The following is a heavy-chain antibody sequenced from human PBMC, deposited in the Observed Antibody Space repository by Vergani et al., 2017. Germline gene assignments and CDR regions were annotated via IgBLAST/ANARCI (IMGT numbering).Heavy chain of an antibody. V-gene: IGHV3-74*03. CDR1: GFTLGQYW. Sequence: EVQLVESGGGLVKPGGSLRLSCAASGFTLGQYWMHWVRQTPGTGLEWVSRVKSDGNSAMYADSVKGRFTISRDNSKNTLYLEMKSLRVEDTAVYYCARETDTGSSVSYNYYAMDVWGQGTTVSVSS. CDR3: ARETDTGSSVSYNYYAMDV. J-gene: IGHJ6*02. D-gene: IGHD3-9*01. CDR2: VKSDGNSA.